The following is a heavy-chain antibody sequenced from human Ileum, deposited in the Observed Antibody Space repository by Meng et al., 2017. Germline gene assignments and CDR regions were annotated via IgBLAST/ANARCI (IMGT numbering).Heavy chain of an antibody. J-gene: IGHJ4*02. D-gene: IGHD5-12*01. CDR3: ARGIGDIRVGFDY. Sequence: VRLQESGPGLVKPSGTLSLTCAVSGDSISSGNWWNWVRQSPGKGLEWIGEIFHGGTTNYNPSLKNRVTLLMDKSKNQFSLQLTSVTAADTAVFYCARGIGDIRVGFDYWGQGILVTVSS. V-gene: IGHV4-4*02. CDR1: GDSISSGNW. CDR2: IFHGGTT.